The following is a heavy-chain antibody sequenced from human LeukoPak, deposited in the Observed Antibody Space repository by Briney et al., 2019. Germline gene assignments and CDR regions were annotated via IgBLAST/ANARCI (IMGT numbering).Heavy chain of an antibody. CDR3: ARGRTYCYGSWAKRGAFDI. V-gene: IGHV4-34*01. D-gene: IGHD3-10*01. CDR1: GGSFSVYY. CDR2: INHSGST. J-gene: IGHJ3*02. Sequence: SETLSLTCAVYGGSFSVYYWSWIRQPPGKGLEWIGEINHSGSTKYNPSLKSRGTISVDTCKNQFSLKLSSVTVSDTAVYDCARGRTYCYGSWAKRGAFDIWGQGTMVTVSS.